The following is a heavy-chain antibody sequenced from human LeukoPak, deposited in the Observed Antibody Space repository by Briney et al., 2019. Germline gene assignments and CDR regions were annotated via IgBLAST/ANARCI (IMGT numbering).Heavy chain of an antibody. V-gene: IGHV3-64*02. CDR2: ISVNGDST. D-gene: IGHD6-13*01. Sequence: GGSLRLSCAASGFTFSSYALHWVRQAPGKGLEYVSGISVNGDSTYYADFVKGRFTISRDNSRNTLNLQMGGLRAEDTAIYYCARDGRSTWYGVGYFDNWGQGTPVTVSS. CDR1: GFTFSSYA. CDR3: ARDGRSTWYGVGYFDN. J-gene: IGHJ4*02.